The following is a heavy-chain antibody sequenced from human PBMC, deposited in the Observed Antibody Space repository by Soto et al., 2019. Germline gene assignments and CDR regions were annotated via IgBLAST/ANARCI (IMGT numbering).Heavy chain of an antibody. J-gene: IGHJ5*02. CDR3: ANHRTEYSSSWYRGGNWFDP. CDR2: IDPSASYT. V-gene: IGHV5-10-1*01. Sequence: VTISCKGSGYSSTSYLISSVRQMPGKCMEWMQRIDPSASYTNHRPSFQGHVAISADKSISTAYPQWSSLKASDTAMYYCANHRTEYSSSWYRGGNWFDPWGQGTLVTVSS. D-gene: IGHD6-13*01. CDR1: GYSSTSYL.